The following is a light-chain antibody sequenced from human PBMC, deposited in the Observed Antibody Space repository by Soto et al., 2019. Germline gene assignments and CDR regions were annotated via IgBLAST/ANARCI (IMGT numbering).Light chain of an antibody. Sequence: IILTQSPGTLSLSPGERVTLSCKASQTINNNYVAWYQQRLGRAPRLLVYGASARATGIPDRFRGSGAGTDFTLTISRLEPEDFAVYYCQHHGDLIGFGGGTKV. J-gene: IGKJ4*01. CDR1: QTINNNY. CDR3: QHHGDLIG. CDR2: GAS. V-gene: IGKV3-20*01.